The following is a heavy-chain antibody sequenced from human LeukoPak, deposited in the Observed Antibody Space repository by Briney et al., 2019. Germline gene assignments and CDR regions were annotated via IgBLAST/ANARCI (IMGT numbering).Heavy chain of an antibody. CDR1: GFTFSSYW. Sequence: GGSLRLSCAASGFTFSSYWMSWVRQAPGKGLEWVANIKQDGSEKYYVDSVKGRFTISRDNAKNSLYLQMNSLRAEDTAVYYCASLLWSKYYYYGMDVWGQGTTVTVSS. CDR3: ASLLWSKYYYYGMDV. CDR2: IKQDGSEK. J-gene: IGHJ6*02. D-gene: IGHD3-10*01. V-gene: IGHV3-7*01.